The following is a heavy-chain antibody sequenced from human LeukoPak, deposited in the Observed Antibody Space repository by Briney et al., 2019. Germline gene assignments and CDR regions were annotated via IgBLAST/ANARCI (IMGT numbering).Heavy chain of an antibody. D-gene: IGHD6-13*01. CDR1: GYTFTSYV. V-gene: IGHV1-18*01. CDR3: ARDRASGIVDY. Sequence: ASVEVSCKASGYTFTSYVINWLRQAPGQGLEWMGWISPYNGNTNYAQKLQGTVTMTTDTSTSTAYMELRSLISDDTAVYYCARDRASGIVDYWGQGTLVTVSS. CDR2: ISPYNGNT. J-gene: IGHJ4*02.